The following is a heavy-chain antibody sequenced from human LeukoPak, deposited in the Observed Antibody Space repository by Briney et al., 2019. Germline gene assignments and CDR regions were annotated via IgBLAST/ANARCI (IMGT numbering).Heavy chain of an antibody. CDR3: ARYPRGHNWFDP. CDR1: GYTFTSYG. Sequence: ASVKVSCKASGYTFTSYGISWVRQAPGQGPEWMGWISAYNGNTNYAQKLQGRVTMTTDTSTSTAYMELRSLRSGDTAVYYCARYPRGHNWFDPWGQGTLVTVSS. V-gene: IGHV1-18*01. CDR2: ISAYNGNT. J-gene: IGHJ5*02. D-gene: IGHD3/OR15-3a*01.